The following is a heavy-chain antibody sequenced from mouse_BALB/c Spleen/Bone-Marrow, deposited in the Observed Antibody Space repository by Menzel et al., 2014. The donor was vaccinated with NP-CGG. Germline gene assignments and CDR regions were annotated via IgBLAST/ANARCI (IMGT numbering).Heavy chain of an antibody. V-gene: IGHV5-6-5*01. CDR3: ARDGVPDYNDGYYFNL. Sequence: EESGGRLVPPGTPLTLTCTVSGIDFSRFSMNWVRQAPGKGLEWIGIINRHGTTYYASWAKGRFTISRTSSTTVDLKITSPTTEDTATYFCARDGVPDYNDGYYFNLWGQGTLVTVSS. J-gene: IGHJ2*02. CDR1: GIDFSRFS. CDR2: INRHGTT. D-gene: IGHD2-3*01.